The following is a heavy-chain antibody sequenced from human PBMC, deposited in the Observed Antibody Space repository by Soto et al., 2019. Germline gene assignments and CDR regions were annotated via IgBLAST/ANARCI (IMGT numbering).Heavy chain of an antibody. Sequence: XGSRRPSCAASGVTFSSYDMSWVRQAPGKGLEWVSATIGSGGSTYYADSVKGRFTISRDNSKNTLYLQMNSLRAEDTAVYYCAKSPSRGSYDSYFDYWGQGTLVTVSS. D-gene: IGHD1-26*01. CDR2: TIGSGGST. J-gene: IGHJ4*02. V-gene: IGHV3-23*01. CDR3: AKSPSRGSYDSYFDY. CDR1: GVTFSSYD.